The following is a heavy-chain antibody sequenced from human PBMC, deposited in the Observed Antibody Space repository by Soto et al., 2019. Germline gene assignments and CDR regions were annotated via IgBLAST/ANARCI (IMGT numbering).Heavy chain of an antibody. J-gene: IGHJ4*02. Sequence: QVQLVESGGGVVQPGRSLRLSCAASGFTFSSYGMHWVRQAPGKGLEWVAVISYDGSNKYYADSVKGRFTISRDNSKNTLYLQMNSLRAEDTAVYYCAKEGWQQLSSLDYWGQGTLVTVSS. V-gene: IGHV3-30*18. D-gene: IGHD6-13*01. CDR2: ISYDGSNK. CDR3: AKEGWQQLSSLDY. CDR1: GFTFSSYG.